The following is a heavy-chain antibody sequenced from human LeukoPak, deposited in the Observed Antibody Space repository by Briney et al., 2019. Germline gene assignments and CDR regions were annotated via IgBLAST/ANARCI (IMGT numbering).Heavy chain of an antibody. CDR3: AREPIVGATRHFDY. CDR2: INPKSGGT. J-gene: IGHJ4*02. CDR1: GYTFTGYY. Sequence: ASVKVSCKASGYTFTGYYMHWVRQAPGQGLEWRGWINPKSGGTNYAQKFQGRVTMTRDTSISTAYMELSRLRSDDTAVYYCAREPIVGATRHFDYWGQGTLVTVSS. V-gene: IGHV1-2*02. D-gene: IGHD1-26*01.